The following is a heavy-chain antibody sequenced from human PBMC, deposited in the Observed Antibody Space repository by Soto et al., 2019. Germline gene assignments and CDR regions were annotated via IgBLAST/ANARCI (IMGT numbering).Heavy chain of an antibody. J-gene: IGHJ4*02. D-gene: IGHD2-2*01. CDR1: GFTFSDYW. V-gene: IGHV3-7*03. CDR2: IKFDGSEK. Sequence: GGSLRLSCEASGFTFSDYWMSWVRQAPGKGPEWVANIKFDGSEKQYVDSVRGRFAISRDNSRSSLSLQMNSLRAGDTAVYYCVKDGGYCSSSTCYAPRNHYFDSWGQGTLVTVSS. CDR3: VKDGGYCSSSTCYAPRNHYFDS.